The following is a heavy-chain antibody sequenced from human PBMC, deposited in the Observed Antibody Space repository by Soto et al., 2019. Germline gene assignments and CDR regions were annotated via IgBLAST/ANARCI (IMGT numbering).Heavy chain of an antibody. J-gene: IGHJ6*03. V-gene: IGHV3-11*01. D-gene: IGHD3-10*01. CDR3: ARTMVRGVMTLQHYYYMDV. CDR1: GFNFSDYY. Sequence: GGSLRLSCAASGFNFSDYYMSWVRQAPGKGLEWVSYISSSGSTIYYADSVKGRFTISRDNAKNSLYLQMNSLRAEDTAVYYCARTMVRGVMTLQHYYYMDVWGKGTTVTVSS. CDR2: ISSSGSTI.